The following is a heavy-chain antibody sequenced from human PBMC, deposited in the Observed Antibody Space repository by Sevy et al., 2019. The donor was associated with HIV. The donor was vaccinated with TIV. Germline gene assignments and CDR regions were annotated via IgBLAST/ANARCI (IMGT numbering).Heavy chain of an antibody. J-gene: IGHJ4*02. V-gene: IGHV3-11*01. CDR2: ISSSGSTI. CDR3: AREGEYYYDSSGYFLYDY. Sequence: GGSLRLSCAASGFTFTDYYMSWIRQAPGKGLEWVSYISSSGSTIYYADSVKGRFTISRDNAKNSLYLQMNSLRAEDTAVYYCAREGEYYYDSSGYFLYDYWGQGTLVTVSS. CDR1: GFTFTDYY. D-gene: IGHD3-22*01.